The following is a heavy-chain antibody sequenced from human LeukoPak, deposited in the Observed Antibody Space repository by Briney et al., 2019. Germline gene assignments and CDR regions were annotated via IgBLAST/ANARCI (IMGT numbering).Heavy chain of an antibody. V-gene: IGHV3-23*01. Sequence: GGSLRLSCAASGFTFSSYAMSWVRQAPGKGLEWVSAISGSGGSTYYADSVKGRFTISRDNSKNTLYLQMNSLRAEDTSVYYYAKSAAAGGAYYYYYYYMDVWGKGTTVTVSS. D-gene: IGHD1-26*01. J-gene: IGHJ6*03. CDR2: ISGSGGST. CDR3: AKSAAAGGAYYYYYYYMDV. CDR1: GFTFSSYA.